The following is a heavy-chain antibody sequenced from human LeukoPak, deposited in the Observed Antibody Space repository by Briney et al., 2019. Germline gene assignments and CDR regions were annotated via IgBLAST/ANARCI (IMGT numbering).Heavy chain of an antibody. J-gene: IGHJ4*02. Sequence: SETLSLTCAVYGGSFSDYYWGWIRRPPGKGLEWIGEINHSGSTNYNPSLKSRVTISVDTSKNHFSLKVSSVTAADTAVYYCARTFYYDSSGYYYAYWGQGTLVTVSS. CDR3: ARTFYYDSSGYYYAY. D-gene: IGHD3-22*01. CDR2: INHSGST. V-gene: IGHV4-34*01. CDR1: GGSFSDYY.